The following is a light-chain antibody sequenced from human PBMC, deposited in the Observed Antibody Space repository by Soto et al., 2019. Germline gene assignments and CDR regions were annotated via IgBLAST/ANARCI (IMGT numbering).Light chain of an antibody. CDR2: DVN. Sequence: QSALTQPAFVSGSPGQSITISCTGTSNDVGRSNYVSWYQHHPNNTPKLIIYDVNNHPSGVSDRFSGSKSGNTASLTISGLQAEDEADYYCSGYTRRATLVFGGGTKLTVL. CDR3: SGYTRRATLV. CDR1: SNDVGRSNY. V-gene: IGLV2-14*03. J-gene: IGLJ2*01.